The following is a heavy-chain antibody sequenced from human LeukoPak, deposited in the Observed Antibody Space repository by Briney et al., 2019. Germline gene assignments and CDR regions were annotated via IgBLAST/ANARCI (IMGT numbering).Heavy chain of an antibody. Sequence: PGESLKISCKGSGYTFTNYWIGWVRQMPGKGLEWMGIIYPGASDTRYSPSFQGQVTISADKSLNTAYLQWSSLKASDTAMYYRARHPRKAAVPGQYYMDVWGKGTTVTVSS. CDR1: GYTFTNYW. CDR3: ARHPRKAAVPGQYYMDV. J-gene: IGHJ6*03. D-gene: IGHD6-13*01. CDR2: IYPGASDT. V-gene: IGHV5-51*01.